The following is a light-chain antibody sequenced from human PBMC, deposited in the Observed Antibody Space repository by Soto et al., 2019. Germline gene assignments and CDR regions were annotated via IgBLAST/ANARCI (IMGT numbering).Light chain of an antibody. V-gene: IGKV3-20*01. CDR1: QSVRSSY. J-gene: IGKJ4*01. Sequence: EIVLTQSPGTLSLSPGERATLSCRASQSVRSSYLAWYQQKPGQAPRLLIYGASSRATGIPDRFSGSGSGTDFTLTISRLEPEDFAVYYCHQYGSSVTLGGRTKVEIK. CDR2: GAS. CDR3: HQYGSSVT.